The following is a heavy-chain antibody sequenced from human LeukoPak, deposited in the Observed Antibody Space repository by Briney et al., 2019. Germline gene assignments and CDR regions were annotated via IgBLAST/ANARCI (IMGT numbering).Heavy chain of an antibody. CDR2: IKQDGSEK. CDR1: GFTFSSYW. J-gene: IGHJ4*02. Sequence: TGGSLRLSCAASGFTFSSYWMSWVRQAPGKGLEWVANIKQDGSEKYHVDSVKGRFTVSRDNAKNSLYLQMNSLRAEGTAVYYCARVGGSGSYYDYWGQGTLVTVSS. CDR3: ARVGGSGSYYDY. D-gene: IGHD3-10*01. V-gene: IGHV3-7*02.